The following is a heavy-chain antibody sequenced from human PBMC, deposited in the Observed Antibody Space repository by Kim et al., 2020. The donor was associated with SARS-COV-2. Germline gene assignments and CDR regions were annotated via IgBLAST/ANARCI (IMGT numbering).Heavy chain of an antibody. J-gene: IGHJ3*02. V-gene: IGHV4-34*01. CDR3: ASEIAVAGGDAFDI. D-gene: IGHD6-19*01. Sequence: NPSLKSRVTISVDTSKNQFSLKLSSVTAADTAVYYCASEIAVAGGDAFDIWGQGTMVTVSS.